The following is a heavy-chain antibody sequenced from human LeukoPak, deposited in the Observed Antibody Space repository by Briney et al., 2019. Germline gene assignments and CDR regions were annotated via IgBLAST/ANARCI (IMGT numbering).Heavy chain of an antibody. J-gene: IGHJ4*02. Sequence: GGSLRLSCAASGFTVSSNYMSWVRQAPGKGLEWASEISGSGGTIYYADSVEGRFTISRDNSKNTLYLQMNSLRAEDTAIYYCAKNYVVVTATSDYFDHWGQGTLVTVSS. V-gene: IGHV3-23*01. CDR2: ISGSGGTI. CDR3: AKNYVVVTATSDYFDH. CDR1: GFTVSSNY. D-gene: IGHD2-21*02.